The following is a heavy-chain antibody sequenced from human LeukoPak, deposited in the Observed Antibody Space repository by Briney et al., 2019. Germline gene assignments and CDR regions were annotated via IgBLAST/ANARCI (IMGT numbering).Heavy chain of an antibody. CDR2: ISTYNGDT. V-gene: IGHV1-18*01. D-gene: IGHD3-9*01. CDR3: ARDLDWVFDL. J-gene: IGHJ2*01. CDR1: GYTFTRWN. Sequence: ASVKVSCKASGYTFTRWNFSWVRQAPGQGLEWMGWISTYNGDTKYAQKFQGRVTMTTDTSTSTTYMELWSLTSDDTAVYYCARDLDWVFDLWGRGTLVTVSS.